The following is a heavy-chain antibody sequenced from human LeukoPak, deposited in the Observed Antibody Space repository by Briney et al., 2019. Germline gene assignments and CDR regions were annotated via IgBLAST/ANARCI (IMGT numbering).Heavy chain of an antibody. CDR1: GFTFSSYE. V-gene: IGHV3-48*03. CDR3: ARDRGHRLGIDY. J-gene: IGHJ4*02. CDR2: ISSSGSTI. D-gene: IGHD7-27*01. Sequence: PGGSLRLSCAASGFTFSSYEMNWVRQAPGKGLEWVSYISSSGSTIYYADSVKGRFTISRDNAKNSLYLQVNSLRAEDTAVYYCARDRGHRLGIDYWGQGTLVTVSS.